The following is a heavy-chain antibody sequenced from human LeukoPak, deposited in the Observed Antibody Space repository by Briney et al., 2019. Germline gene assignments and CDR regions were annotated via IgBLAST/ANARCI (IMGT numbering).Heavy chain of an antibody. Sequence: SQTLSLTCTVSTGSIRGDGYYWSWIRQHPGKGLEWLGHINSNGETHYNPSLKSRLTISVDTSKSQSSLELSSATAADTAVYYCARADLAGYQEDFDFWGQGALVTVSS. V-gene: IGHV4-31*03. CDR2: INSNGET. J-gene: IGHJ4*02. CDR3: ARADLAGYQEDFDF. CDR1: TGSIRGDGYY. D-gene: IGHD3-9*01.